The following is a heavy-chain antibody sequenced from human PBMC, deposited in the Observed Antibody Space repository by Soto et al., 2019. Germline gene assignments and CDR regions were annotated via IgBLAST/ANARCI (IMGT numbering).Heavy chain of an antibody. D-gene: IGHD1-26*01. Sequence: QVQLQESGPGLVRPSGTLSLTCAVSGASISSTTSGNWWSWVRQPPGKGLEWIGELYQSGSTNYNPSLKSRVTMSVDKSKNQFSLKLSSVTAADTAVYYCARMVGATLVDFWGQGTLVTVSS. CDR2: LYQSGST. CDR1: GASISSTTSGNW. CDR3: ARMVGATLVDF. J-gene: IGHJ4*02. V-gene: IGHV4-4*02.